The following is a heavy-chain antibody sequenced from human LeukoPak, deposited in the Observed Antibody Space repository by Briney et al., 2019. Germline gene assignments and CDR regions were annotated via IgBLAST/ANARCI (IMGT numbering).Heavy chain of an antibody. CDR3: ARGYSGYDFGRYFDS. CDR1: GFNFDDYG. D-gene: IGHD5-12*01. V-gene: IGHV3-20*04. Sequence: GGSLRLACAASGFNFDDYGMSWVRQAPGKGLEWVSGINWNGASTSYADSVKGRFTISRDNAKNSLYLQMNSLRDEDTALYYCARGYSGYDFGRYFDSWGQGTLVTVSS. CDR2: INWNGAST. J-gene: IGHJ4*02.